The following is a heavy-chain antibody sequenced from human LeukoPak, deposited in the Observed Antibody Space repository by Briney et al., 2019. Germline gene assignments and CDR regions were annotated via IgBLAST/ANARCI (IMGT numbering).Heavy chain of an antibody. V-gene: IGHV3-21*01. D-gene: IGHD3-3*01. CDR3: ARGMYDFWSGYSATADAFDI. J-gene: IGHJ3*02. CDR2: ISSGSTYM. CDR1: GLTFSSYS. Sequence: GGSLRLSCAASGLTFSSYSMNWVRQAPGKGLEWVSSISSGSTYMYYADSVKGRFTISRDNAKNSLYLQMNSLRAEDTAVYYCARGMYDFWSGYSATADAFDIWGQGTMVTVSS.